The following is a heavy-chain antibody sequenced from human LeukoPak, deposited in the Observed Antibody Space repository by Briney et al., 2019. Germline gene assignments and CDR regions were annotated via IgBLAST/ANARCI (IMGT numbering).Heavy chain of an antibody. CDR3: ASQYNLLVVAATPYYFGY. J-gene: IGHJ4*02. D-gene: IGHD2-15*01. CDR2: IFYSGST. CDR1: GGSISGSSYY. Sequence: SETLSLTCTVSGGSISGSSYYWGWIRQPPGKGLEWIGSIFYSGSTYYNPSLKSRVTISVDTSKNQFSLKLSSVTAADTALYYCASQYNLLVVAATPYYFGYWGQGTLVTVSS. V-gene: IGHV4-39*01.